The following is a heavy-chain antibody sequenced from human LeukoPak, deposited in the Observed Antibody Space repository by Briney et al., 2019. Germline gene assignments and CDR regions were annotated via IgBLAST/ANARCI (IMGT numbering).Heavy chain of an antibody. CDR2: INAYNGNT. J-gene: IGHJ4*02. CDR3: ARVRVHYDSSGCYTLDY. D-gene: IGHD3-22*01. V-gene: IGHV1-18*04. CDR1: GYTFTSYD. Sequence: ASVKVSCKASGYTFTSYDISWVRQAPGQGLEWMGWINAYNGNTNYAQKLQGRVTMTTDTSTSTAYMDLRSLRSDDTAVYYCARVRVHYDSSGCYTLDYWGQGTLVTVSS.